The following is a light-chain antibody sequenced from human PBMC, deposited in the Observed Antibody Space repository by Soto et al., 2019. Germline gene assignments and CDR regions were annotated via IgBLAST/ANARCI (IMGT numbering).Light chain of an antibody. CDR2: DVT. Sequence: QSALTQPRSVSGSPGQSVTISCTGTSSDVGGYNYVSWYQQHPGKAPKLMIYDVTERPSGVPDRFSGSKSGNTASLTISWLQAEYEADYYCCSYAGTYTFEVFGGGTKLTVL. CDR3: CSYAGTYTFEV. V-gene: IGLV2-11*01. CDR1: SSDVGGYNY. J-gene: IGLJ3*02.